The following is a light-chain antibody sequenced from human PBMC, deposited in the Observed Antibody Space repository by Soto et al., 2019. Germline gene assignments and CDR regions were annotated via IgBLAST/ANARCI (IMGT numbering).Light chain of an antibody. CDR1: ISNIGSNY. Sequence: QPVLTQPPSASGTPGQRVTISCSGSISNIGSNYVYWYQQLPGTAPKLLMYRSNQRPSGVPDRFSGAKSGTSASLAISGLRSEDEADYHCAAWDDSLSGVVFGGGTQLTVL. V-gene: IGLV1-47*01. J-gene: IGLJ2*01. CDR3: AAWDDSLSGVV. CDR2: RSN.